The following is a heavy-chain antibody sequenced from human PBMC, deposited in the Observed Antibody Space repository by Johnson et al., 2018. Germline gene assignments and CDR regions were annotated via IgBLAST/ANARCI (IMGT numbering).Heavy chain of an antibody. CDR2: MNPNSGNT. CDR3: TRVSGYEFWGDTEPFQH. CDR1: GYTFTSYD. D-gene: IGHD3-3*01. V-gene: IGHV1-8*01. J-gene: IGHJ1*01. Sequence: QVQLVQSGAEVKKPGASVKVSCKASGYTFTSYDINWVRQATGQGLEWMGWMNPNSGNTGYAQKFQGRVTMTRNTSISTAYMELSSLRSEDTAVYYCTRVSGYEFWGDTEPFQHWGQGTLVTVSS.